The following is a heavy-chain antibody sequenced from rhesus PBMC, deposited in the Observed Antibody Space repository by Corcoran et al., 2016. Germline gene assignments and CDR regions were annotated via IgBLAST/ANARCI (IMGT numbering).Heavy chain of an antibody. CDR3: ARHFTSSHFDY. Sequence: QVELQESGPAVVKPSETLSLTCAVSGGSISSENRWNWTRQSPGKGLEWLALIYGSSGGAEYNPSLKSRVAISMDTSKNQFSLKLSSVTAADTAVYYCARHFTSSHFDYWGRGVLVTVSS. CDR1: GGSISSENR. CDR2: IYGSSGGA. J-gene: IGHJ4*01. V-gene: IGHV4-93*02. D-gene: IGHD6-43*01.